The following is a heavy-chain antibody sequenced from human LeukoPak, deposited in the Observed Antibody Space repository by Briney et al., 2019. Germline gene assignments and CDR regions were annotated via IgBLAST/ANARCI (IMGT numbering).Heavy chain of an antibody. D-gene: IGHD6-13*01. Sequence: SETLSLTCTVSGGSISSRSCCWGWIRQPPGKGLEWLGTIYYSGSTYYDPSLKGRVTISVDTSKNQFSLRLSSVTAADTAVYFCTRDPSTAADDWYFDLWGRGTLVTVSS. CDR1: GGSISSRSCC. CDR2: IYYSGST. J-gene: IGHJ2*01. CDR3: TRDPSTAADDWYFDL. V-gene: IGHV4-39*07.